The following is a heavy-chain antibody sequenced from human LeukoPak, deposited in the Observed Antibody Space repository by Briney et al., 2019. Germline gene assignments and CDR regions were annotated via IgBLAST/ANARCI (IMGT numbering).Heavy chain of an antibody. J-gene: IGHJ6*01. CDR1: GFTFIGYV. CDR2: ISGSGGNT. CDR3: AKMKGHPLPKYYMDV. Sequence: PGGSVRLSCAASGFTFIGYVMRWVRRPPGKGRDWVSGISGSGGNTFYADCVKGRFTISRDNYKNTLYLEMNSLRAEDTAIYYCAKMKGHPLPKYYMDVWGQGTTVTVSS. V-gene: IGHV3-23*01. D-gene: IGHD1-26*01.